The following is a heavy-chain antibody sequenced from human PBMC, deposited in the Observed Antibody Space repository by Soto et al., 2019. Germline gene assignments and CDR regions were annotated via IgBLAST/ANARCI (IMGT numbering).Heavy chain of an antibody. CDR3: ARDGYNYRTGGGYYYGMDV. D-gene: IGHD5-12*01. Sequence: SVKVSCKASGYTFTGYYMHWVRQAPGQGLEWMGWINPNSGGTNYAQKFQGWVTMTRDTSISTAYMELSRLRSDDTAVYYCARDGYNYRTGGGYYYGMDVWGQGTTVTVSS. V-gene: IGHV1-2*04. CDR2: INPNSGGT. J-gene: IGHJ6*02. CDR1: GYTFTGYY.